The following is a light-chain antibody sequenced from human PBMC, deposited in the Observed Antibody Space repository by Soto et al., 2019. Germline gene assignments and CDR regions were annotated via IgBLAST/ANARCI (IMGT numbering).Light chain of an antibody. CDR2: GAS. V-gene: IGKV3-20*01. CDR1: QSISRY. J-gene: IGKJ1*01. CDR3: QQYGTSPRT. Sequence: EIVMTQSPATLSVSPGERTTLSCRASQSISRYLAWYQQKPGQGPRLLIYGASCRATGTPDRFSGSGSGTDFTLTIVRLEPEDFAVYYCQQYGTSPRTFGQGTKVDIK.